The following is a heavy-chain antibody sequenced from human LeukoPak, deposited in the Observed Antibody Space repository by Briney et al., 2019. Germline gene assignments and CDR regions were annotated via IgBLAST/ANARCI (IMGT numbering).Heavy chain of an antibody. CDR1: GFTFSSYW. V-gene: IGHV3-53*01. CDR2: IYSGGST. CDR3: AKSTVITPFDY. Sequence: GGSLRLSCAASGFTFSSYWMSWVRQAPGKGLEWVSVIYSGGSTYYADSVKGRFTISRDNSKNTLYLQMNSLRAEDTAVYYCAKSTVITPFDYWGQGTLVTVSS. J-gene: IGHJ4*02. D-gene: IGHD4-23*01.